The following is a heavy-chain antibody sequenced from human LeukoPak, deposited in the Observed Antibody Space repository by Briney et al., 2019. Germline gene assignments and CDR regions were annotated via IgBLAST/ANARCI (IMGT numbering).Heavy chain of an antibody. CDR3: ARDKSHDYGDYAYYFDY. D-gene: IGHD4-17*01. J-gene: IGHJ4*02. Sequence: GGSLRLSCAASGFTFSSYGMHWVRQAPGKGLEWVAVIWYDGSNKYYADSVKGRFTISRDNSKNTLYLQMNSLRAEDTAVYYCARDKSHDYGDYAYYFDYWGQGTLVTVSS. CDR2: IWYDGSNK. V-gene: IGHV3-33*01. CDR1: GFTFSSYG.